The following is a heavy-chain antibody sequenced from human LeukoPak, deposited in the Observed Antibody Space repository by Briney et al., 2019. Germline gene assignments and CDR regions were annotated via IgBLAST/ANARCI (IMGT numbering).Heavy chain of an antibody. Sequence: TSVKVSCKASGYTFTSYGISWVRQAPGQGLEWMGWISAYNGNTNYAQKLQGRVTMTTDTSTSTAYMELRSLRSDDTAVYYCARREYCSSTSCYYMDVWGKGTTVTVSS. D-gene: IGHD2-2*01. J-gene: IGHJ6*03. CDR1: GYTFTSYG. CDR2: ISAYNGNT. V-gene: IGHV1-18*01. CDR3: ARREYCSSTSCYYMDV.